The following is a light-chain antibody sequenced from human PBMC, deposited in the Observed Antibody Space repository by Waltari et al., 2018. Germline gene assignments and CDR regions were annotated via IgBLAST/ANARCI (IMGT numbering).Light chain of an antibody. CDR1: SGHSSNV. CDR3: QTWGTGIWV. V-gene: IGLV4-69*01. J-gene: IGLJ3*02. CDR2: VNSDGSH. Sequence: QLVLTQSPSASASLGASVKITCTLSSGHSSNVVAWHQQQPEKGPRYLMKVNSDGSHSKGDGIPDRFSGSSSGAERYLTISSLQSDDEADYYCQTWGTGIWVCGGGTRLTVL.